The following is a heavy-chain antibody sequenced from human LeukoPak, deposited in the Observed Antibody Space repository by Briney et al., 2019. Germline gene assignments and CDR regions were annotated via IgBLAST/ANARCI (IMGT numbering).Heavy chain of an antibody. CDR3: ARRITIVRGHYGMDV. Sequence: PSETLSLTCAVSGGSFSGYYWSWIRQPPGKGLEWIGEINHSGSTNHNPSLKSRVNISGDTSKNQFSLKLSSVTAADTAVYYCARRITIVRGHYGMDVWGKGTTVTVSS. CDR2: INHSGST. CDR1: GGSFSGYY. D-gene: IGHD3-10*01. J-gene: IGHJ6*04. V-gene: IGHV4-34*01.